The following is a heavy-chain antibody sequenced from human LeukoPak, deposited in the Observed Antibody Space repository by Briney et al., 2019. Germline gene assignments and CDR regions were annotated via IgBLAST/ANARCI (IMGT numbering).Heavy chain of an antibody. CDR1: GITFRNYE. Sequence: GGSLRLSCAASGITFRNYEMNWVRQAPGKGLEWVSYISSSGSTTYYADSVKGRFTISRDNAKNSLFLQMNSLRAEDTAVYFCARMFEFWGQGTLVTVSS. CDR2: ISSSGSTT. V-gene: IGHV3-48*03. J-gene: IGHJ4*02. CDR3: ARMFEF.